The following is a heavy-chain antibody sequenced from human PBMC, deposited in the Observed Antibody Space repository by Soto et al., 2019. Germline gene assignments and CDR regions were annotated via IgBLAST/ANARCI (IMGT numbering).Heavy chain of an antibody. J-gene: IGHJ4*02. Sequence: GGSLRLSCAASGFTFSSYGMHWVRQAPGKGLEWVAVIWYDGSNKYYADSVKGRFTISRDNSKNTLYLQMNSLRSEDTAVYYCARSPYSSSSPIATLIFDYWGQGTLVTVSS. CDR3: ARSPYSSSSPIATLIFDY. CDR1: GFTFSSYG. CDR2: IWYDGSNK. D-gene: IGHD6-6*01. V-gene: IGHV3-33*01.